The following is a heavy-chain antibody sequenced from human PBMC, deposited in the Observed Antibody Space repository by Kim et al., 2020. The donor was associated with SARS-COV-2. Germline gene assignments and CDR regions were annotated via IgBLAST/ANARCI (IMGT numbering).Heavy chain of an antibody. D-gene: IGHD1-26*01. J-gene: IGHJ4*02. CDR2: INTSKGTT. CDR1: DNTFATYD. CDR3: LSGSYYAF. Sequence: ASVKVSCKASDNTFATYDVSWVRQAPGQGLEWMGRINTSKGTTTYAQRVHGRVTMATDPSTSTTYMELRSLTSDDTALYYCLSGSYYAFWGQGTLVTASS. V-gene: IGHV1-18*01.